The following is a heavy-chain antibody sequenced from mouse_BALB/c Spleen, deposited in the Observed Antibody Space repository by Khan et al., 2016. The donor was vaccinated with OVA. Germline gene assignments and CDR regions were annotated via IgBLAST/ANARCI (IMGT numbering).Heavy chain of an antibody. D-gene: IGHD1-1*01. J-gene: IGHJ4*01. V-gene: IGHV1S137*01. CDR3: ARSCITTASLYAMDY. Sequence: QIQLVQSGAELVRPGVSVKISCKGSGYTFTDYTMHWVKQSHAKSLEWIGVISTYYGDAKYNQKFKDKATMTVDKSSNTAYMELARLTSDDSAIYFCARSCITTASLYAMDYWGQGTSVTVSS. CDR1: GYTFTDYT. CDR2: ISTYYGDA.